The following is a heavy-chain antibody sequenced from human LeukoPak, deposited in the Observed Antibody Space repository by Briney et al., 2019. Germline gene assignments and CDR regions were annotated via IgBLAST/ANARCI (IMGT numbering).Heavy chain of an antibody. D-gene: IGHD4-17*01. Sequence: SVKVSCKASGGTFSSYTISWVRQAPGQGREWMGGIIPILGIANYAQKFRGRDTITADKSTSTAYMELSSLRSEDTAVYYCARAVRSDGDYYYYYMDVWGKGTTVTVSS. J-gene: IGHJ6*03. CDR2: IIPILGIA. V-gene: IGHV1-69*10. CDR1: GGTFSSYT. CDR3: ARAVRSDGDYYYYYMDV.